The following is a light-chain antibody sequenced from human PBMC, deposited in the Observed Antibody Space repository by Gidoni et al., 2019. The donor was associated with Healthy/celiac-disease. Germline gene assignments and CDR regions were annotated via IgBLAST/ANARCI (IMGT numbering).Light chain of an antibody. J-gene: IGKJ2*01. CDR3: QQYYSTPYT. CDR2: WAY. V-gene: IGKV4-1*01. CDR1: QSVLYSSNNKNY. Sequence: DIVMTQSPDSLDVSLGERATINCMSSQSVLYSSNNKNYLAWYQQKPGQPPKLLIYWAYTRESGVPDRFSGSGSGTDFTLTISSLQAEDVAVYYCQQYYSTPYTFGQGTKLEIK.